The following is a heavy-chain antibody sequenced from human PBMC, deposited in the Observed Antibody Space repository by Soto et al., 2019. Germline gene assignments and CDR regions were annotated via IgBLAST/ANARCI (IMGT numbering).Heavy chain of an antibody. J-gene: IGHJ4*02. CDR3: ATHPPYGPLDH. Sequence: QLQLQESGPGLVKPSETLSLTCTVSGGSISSSSXXXXXXXXXXXKGLEWIGNIYYSENTYYNPSLKSRVTISVDTSKNQFSLRLTSVTAADTAVYYCATHPPYGPLDHWGQGTLVTVSS. CDR1: GGSISSSSXX. CDR2: IYYSENT. V-gene: IGHV4-39*01. D-gene: IGHD4-17*01.